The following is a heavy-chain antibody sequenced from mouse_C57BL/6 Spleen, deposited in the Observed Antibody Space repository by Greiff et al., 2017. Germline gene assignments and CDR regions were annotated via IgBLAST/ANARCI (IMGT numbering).Heavy chain of an antibody. D-gene: IGHD3-3*01. CDR2: INPSTGGT. V-gene: IGHV1-42*01. CDR1: GYSFTGYY. Sequence: VQLQQSGPELVKPGASVKISCKASGYSFTGYYMNWVKQSPEKSLEWIGEINPSTGGTTYNQKFKAKATLTVDKSSSTAYMQLKSLTSEDSAVYYCARGGWAYFDYWGQGTTRTVSS. CDR3: ARGGWAYFDY. J-gene: IGHJ2*01.